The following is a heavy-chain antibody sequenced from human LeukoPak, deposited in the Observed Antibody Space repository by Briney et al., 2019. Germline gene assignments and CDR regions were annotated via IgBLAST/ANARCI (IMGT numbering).Heavy chain of an antibody. D-gene: IGHD3-10*01. CDR1: GYTFTSYD. Sequence: ASVKVSCKASGYTFTSYDINWVRQATGQGPEWMGWMNPNSGNTGYAQKFQGRITITRNTSISTAYMELSSLRSEDTAVYYCASDYGSGSYAFDIWGQGTMVTVSS. J-gene: IGHJ3*02. V-gene: IGHV1-8*03. CDR2: MNPNSGNT. CDR3: ASDYGSGSYAFDI.